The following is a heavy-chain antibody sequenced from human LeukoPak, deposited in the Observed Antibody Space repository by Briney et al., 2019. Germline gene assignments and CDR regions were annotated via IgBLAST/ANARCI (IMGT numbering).Heavy chain of an antibody. CDR3: ARDVSYCPGDY. CDR2: IKTDGSQK. Sequence: PGGSLRLSCVASGFTFSNYWMTWVRQAPGKGLEWVANIKTDGSQKSYVDSVKGRLTISRDNAKNSLYLQMNSLRAEDTAVYYCARDVSYCPGDYWGQGTLVTVSS. V-gene: IGHV3-7*01. CDR1: GFTFSNYW. D-gene: IGHD2-21*02. J-gene: IGHJ4*02.